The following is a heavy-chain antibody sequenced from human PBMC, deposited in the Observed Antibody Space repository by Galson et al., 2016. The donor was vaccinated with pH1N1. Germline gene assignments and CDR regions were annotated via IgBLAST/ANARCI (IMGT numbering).Heavy chain of an antibody. CDR2: INKDGGDT. CDR1: GFTFSNFY. V-gene: IGHV3-7*04. D-gene: IGHD4-23*01. Sequence: SLRLSCAASGFTFSNFYMTWVRQAPGKGLEWVANINKDGGDTYYVDSVKGRFTISRDNAKNSLYLQLNSLRAEDTAVYYCARFYGGNSGYWGQGTLVTVSS. CDR3: ARFYGGNSGY. J-gene: IGHJ4*02.